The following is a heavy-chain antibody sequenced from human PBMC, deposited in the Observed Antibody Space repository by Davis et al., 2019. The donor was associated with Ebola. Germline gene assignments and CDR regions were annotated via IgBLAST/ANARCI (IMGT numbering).Heavy chain of an antibody. Sequence: GESLKISCAASGFTFSSYGMHWVRQAPGKGLEWVAVISYDGSNKYYADSVKGRFTISRDNSKNKLYLQMNSLRAEDTAVYYCAKGDRMDVWGQGTTVTVSS. V-gene: IGHV3-30*18. CDR2: ISYDGSNK. CDR1: GFTFSSYG. J-gene: IGHJ6*02. CDR3: AKGDRMDV.